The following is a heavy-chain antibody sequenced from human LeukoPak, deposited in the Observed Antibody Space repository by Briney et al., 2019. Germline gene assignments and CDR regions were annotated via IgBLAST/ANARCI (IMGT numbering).Heavy chain of an antibody. CDR3: AKEGWAAAGSWFDP. D-gene: IGHD6-13*01. CDR2: ISYDGRNK. Sequence: PAGSLRLSCAASGSIFKNYGMHWVRLAAGKVLGWVALISYDGRNKYYAGSVKGRLPISRDNSTTTLYLQMNSLRAEDTAIYYCAKEGWAAAGSWFDPWGQGTLVTVSS. V-gene: IGHV3-30*18. J-gene: IGHJ5*02. CDR1: GSIFKNYG.